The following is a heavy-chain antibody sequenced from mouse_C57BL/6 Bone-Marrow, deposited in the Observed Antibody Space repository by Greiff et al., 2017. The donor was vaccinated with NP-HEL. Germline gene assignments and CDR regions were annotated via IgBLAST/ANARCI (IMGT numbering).Heavy chain of an antibody. CDR2: ISYDGSN. D-gene: IGHD1-1*01. CDR3: ARDFITTVVAKGGWYFDV. J-gene: IGHJ1*03. V-gene: IGHV3-6*01. CDR1: GYSITSGYY. Sequence: EVKLQESGPGLVKPSQSLSLTCSVTGYSITSGYYWNWIRQFPGNKLEWMGYISYDGSNNYNPSLKNRISITRDTSKNQFFLKLNSVTTEDTATYYCARDFITTVVAKGGWYFDVWGTGTTVTVSS.